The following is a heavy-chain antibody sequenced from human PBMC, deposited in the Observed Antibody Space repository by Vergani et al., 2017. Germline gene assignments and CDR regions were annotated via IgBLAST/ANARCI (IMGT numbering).Heavy chain of an antibody. CDR3: ARLSRNYELTFDY. CDR2: IHYSGST. V-gene: IGHV4-39*01. J-gene: IGHJ4*02. CDR1: GGSISSSSYY. D-gene: IGHD4-11*01. Sequence: QLQLQESGPGLVKPSETLSLTCTVSGGSISSSSYYWGWIRQPPGKGLEWIGSIHYSGSTYYNPSLKSRVTISVDTSKNQFSLKLSSVTAADTAVYYCARLSRNYELTFDYWGQGTLVTVSS.